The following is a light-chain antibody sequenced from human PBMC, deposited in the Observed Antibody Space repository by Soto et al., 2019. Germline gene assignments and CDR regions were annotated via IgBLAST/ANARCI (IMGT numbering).Light chain of an antibody. CDR2: DNN. V-gene: IGLV1-44*01. J-gene: IGLJ1*01. Sequence: QSVLTQPPSASGPPGQRIIISCSGSSSNIGRSTVTWYQQLPGTAPTRLIYDNNQRPSGVPDRFSASKSGISASLAISGLQTDDEADYYCAAWDDSLNGFYVFGTGTKLTVL. CDR1: SSNIGRST. CDR3: AAWDDSLNGFYV.